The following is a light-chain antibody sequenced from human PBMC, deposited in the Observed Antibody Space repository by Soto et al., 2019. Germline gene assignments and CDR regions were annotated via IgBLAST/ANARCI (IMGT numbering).Light chain of an antibody. CDR2: GAS. Sequence: EILLTQSPSTLALSPGESATLSCRATRSVSRYLAWYQQKPGQAPRLLIYGASSRPTGIPERFSGSGSGTDFTLTISRLEPEDFEVYYCQQYGGSPLTFGGGTKVDIK. CDR1: RSVSRY. CDR3: QQYGGSPLT. J-gene: IGKJ4*01. V-gene: IGKV3-20*01.